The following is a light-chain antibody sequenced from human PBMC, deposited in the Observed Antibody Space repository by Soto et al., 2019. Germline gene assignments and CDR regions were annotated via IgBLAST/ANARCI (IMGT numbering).Light chain of an antibody. CDR1: SSDVGGYNY. CDR2: DVS. CDR3: SSYTSSSTLV. J-gene: IGLJ2*01. Sequence: QSVLTQPASVSESPGQSITISCTGTSSDVGGYNYVSWYQQHPGKAPKLMIYDVSNWPSGVSNRFSGSKSGNTASLTISGLQAEDEADYYCSSYTSSSTLVFGGGTKLTVL. V-gene: IGLV2-14*01.